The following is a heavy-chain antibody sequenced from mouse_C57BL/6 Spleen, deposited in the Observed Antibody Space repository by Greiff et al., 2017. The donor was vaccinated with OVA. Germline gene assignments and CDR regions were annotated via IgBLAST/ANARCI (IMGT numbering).Heavy chain of an antibody. Sequence: QVQLKESGPELVKPGASVKISCKASGYAFSSSWMNWVKQRPGKGLEWIGRIYPGDGDTNYNGKFKGKATLTADKSSSTAYMQLSSLTSEDSAVYFCASPDGYYAYWGQGTLVTVSA. D-gene: IGHD2-3*01. CDR1: GYAFSSSW. J-gene: IGHJ3*01. V-gene: IGHV1-82*01. CDR2: IYPGDGDT. CDR3: ASPDGYYAY.